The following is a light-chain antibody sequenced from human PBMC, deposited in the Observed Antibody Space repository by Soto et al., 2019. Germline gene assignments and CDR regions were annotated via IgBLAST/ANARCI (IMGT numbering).Light chain of an antibody. CDR1: QNVYNN. Sequence: MAITQSPATLSVSPCERAILSCRASQNVYNNLAWYQQKPGQAPRLLIYGASTRATGITARFSGSGFGTDFTLTISSLEPEDFAVYYCQHRSNWPLTFGGGTKVDIK. V-gene: IGKV3-15*01. CDR2: GAS. J-gene: IGKJ4*01. CDR3: QHRSNWPLT.